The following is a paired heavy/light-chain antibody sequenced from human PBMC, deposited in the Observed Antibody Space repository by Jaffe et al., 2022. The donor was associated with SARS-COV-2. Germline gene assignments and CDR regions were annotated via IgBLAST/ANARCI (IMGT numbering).Heavy chain of an antibody. V-gene: IGHV3-30-3*01. CDR1: GFTFSSYA. J-gene: IGHJ6*02. Sequence: QVQLVESGGGVVQPGRSLRLSCAASGFTFSSYAMHWVRQAPGKGLEWVAVISYDGSNKYYADSVKGRFTISRDNSKNTLYLQMNSLRAEDTAVYYCARDQRITAAMEYYYYYYGMDVWGQGTTVTVSS. D-gene: IGHD6-13*01. CDR3: ARDQRITAAMEYYYYYYGMDV. CDR2: ISYDGSNK.
Light chain of an antibody. CDR3: MQALQTPHT. CDR2: LGS. Sequence: DIVMTQSPLSLPVTPGEPASISCRSSQSLLHSNGYNYLDWYLQKPGQSPQLLIYLGSNRASGVPDRFSGSGSGTDFTLKISRVEAEDVGVYYCMQALQTPHTFGQGTKLEIK. V-gene: IGKV2-28*01. J-gene: IGKJ2*01. CDR1: QSLLHSNGYNY.